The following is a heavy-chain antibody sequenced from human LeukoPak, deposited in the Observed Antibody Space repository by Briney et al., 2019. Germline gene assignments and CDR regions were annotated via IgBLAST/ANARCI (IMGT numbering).Heavy chain of an antibody. CDR1: GFTFSSYS. CDR3: ARGDTMVRGVIYYYGMDV. V-gene: IGHV3-21*01. D-gene: IGHD3-10*01. J-gene: IGHJ6*02. CDR2: ISSSSSYI. Sequence: GGSLRLSCAASGFTFSSYSMNWVRQAPGKGLEWVSSISSSSSYIYYADSVKGRFTISRDNAKNSLYLQMNSLRAEDTAVYYCARGDTMVRGVIYYYGMDVWGQGTTVTVSS.